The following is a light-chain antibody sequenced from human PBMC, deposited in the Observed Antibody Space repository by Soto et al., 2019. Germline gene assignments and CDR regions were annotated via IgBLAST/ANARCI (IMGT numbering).Light chain of an antibody. CDR1: SSDVGGYNY. CDR2: EVS. V-gene: IGLV2-8*01. CDR3: SSYAGSNTDYV. Sequence: QSVLTQPPSASGSPGHSVTISCTGTSSDVGGYNYVSWYQQHPGKVPKLMIYEVSKRPPGVPDRFSGSKSGNTASLTVSGLQAEDEADYYCSSYAGSNTDYVFGTGTKVTVL. J-gene: IGLJ1*01.